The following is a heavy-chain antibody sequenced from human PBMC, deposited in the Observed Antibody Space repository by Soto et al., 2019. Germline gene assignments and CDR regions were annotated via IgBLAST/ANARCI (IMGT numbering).Heavy chain of an antibody. V-gene: IGHV4-59*01. J-gene: IGHJ4*02. CDR1: GGSMSSNY. CDR2: IYYTGST. D-gene: IGHD4-17*01. Sequence: PSETLSLTCTVSGGSMSSNYWTWIRQSPGKGLEWIGYIYYTGSTKYNPSLKSRVTISLDTSKNQFSLRLTSVTSADTAVYYCGRGGSYGDFFDYWGQGAQVTVSS. CDR3: GRGGSYGDFFDY.